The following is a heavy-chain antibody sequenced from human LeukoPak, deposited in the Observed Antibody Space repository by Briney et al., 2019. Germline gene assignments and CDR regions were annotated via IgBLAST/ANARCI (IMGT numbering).Heavy chain of an antibody. CDR3: ARDLGYCTGGTCYPNWFDP. CDR1: GYTFTSYA. CDR2: INAGNDNT. V-gene: IGHV1-3*01. J-gene: IGHJ5*02. D-gene: IGHD2-15*01. Sequence: ASVKVSCTASGYTFTSYAMHWVRHAPGQRLEWMGWINAGNDNTKYSQTFQGRVTITGDTSASTAYMELSSPRSEDTAVYYCARDLGYCTGGTCYPNWFDPWGQGTLVTVSS.